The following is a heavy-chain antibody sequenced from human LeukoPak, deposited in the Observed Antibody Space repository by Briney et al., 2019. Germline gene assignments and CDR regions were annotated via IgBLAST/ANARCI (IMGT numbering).Heavy chain of an antibody. CDR3: ARAPYSSRWDFDY. CDR1: GFTVSSNY. D-gene: IGHD6-13*01. Sequence: GRSLRLSCAASGFTVSSNYMSWVRQAPGKGLEWVSVIYSGESTYYADSVKGRFTISRDNSKNTLYLQMNSLRAEDTAVYYCARAPYSSRWDFDYWGQGTLVTVSS. CDR2: IYSGEST. V-gene: IGHV3-53*01. J-gene: IGHJ4*02.